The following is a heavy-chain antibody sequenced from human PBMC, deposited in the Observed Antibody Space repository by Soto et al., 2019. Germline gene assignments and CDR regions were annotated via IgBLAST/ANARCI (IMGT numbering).Heavy chain of an antibody. CDR3: AKILQAMIASYYNAMDV. CDR1: GFTFSNYA. D-gene: IGHD2-21*01. V-gene: IGHV3-23*01. CDR2: ISASGGNT. J-gene: IGHJ6*02. Sequence: PGGSLRLSCAASGFTFSNYAMSWVRQAPGKGLEWVSAISASGGNTYHADSVKGRFTVSRHNPTNMLYLQMNSLRAEDTAVYYCAKILQAMIASYYNAMDVWGQGTTVTVSS.